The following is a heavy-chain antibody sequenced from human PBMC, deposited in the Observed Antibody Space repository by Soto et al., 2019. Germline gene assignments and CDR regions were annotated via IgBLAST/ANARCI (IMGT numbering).Heavy chain of an antibody. J-gene: IGHJ5*02. V-gene: IGHV1-69*01. D-gene: IGHD6-6*01. Sequence: QVQLVQSGAEVKKPGSSVKVSCKASGGTFSSYAISWVRQAPGQGLEWMGGIIPIFGTANYAQKFQGRVTITADESTSTAYMELSSLRSVDTAVYYCARGANGQLVPGGWFDPWGQGTLVTVSS. CDR3: ARGANGQLVPGGWFDP. CDR1: GGTFSSYA. CDR2: IIPIFGTA.